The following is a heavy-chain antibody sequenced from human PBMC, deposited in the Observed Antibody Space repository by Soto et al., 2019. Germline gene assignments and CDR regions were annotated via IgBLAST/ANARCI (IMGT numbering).Heavy chain of an antibody. CDR2: IIPILGAP. Sequence: QVQLVQSGAEVKKPGSLVKVSCKASGDTFSTYAISWVRQAPGQGLEWLGGIIPILGAPSYAQRFQGRVTITADKSTSTAYMELSSLRSEDTAVYYCARERSRYDRSGYYRPDYWGQGTLVTVSS. V-gene: IGHV1-69*06. J-gene: IGHJ4*02. CDR1: GDTFSTYA. CDR3: ARERSRYDRSGYYRPDY. D-gene: IGHD3-22*01.